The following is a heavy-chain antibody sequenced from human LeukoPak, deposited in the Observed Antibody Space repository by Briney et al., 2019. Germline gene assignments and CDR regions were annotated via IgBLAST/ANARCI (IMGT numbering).Heavy chain of an antibody. Sequence: GGSLRLSCAASGFTFSTYSMNWLRLAPGKGLQWVSGMSGSAERTSYADSVKGRFTISRDNSKNTLSLQMNSLRAEDTALYYCARASTYYYDTSSLHFDYWGQGILVTVSS. CDR2: MSGSAERT. J-gene: IGHJ4*02. V-gene: IGHV3-23*01. CDR1: GFTFSTYS. D-gene: IGHD3-22*01. CDR3: ARASTYYYDTSSLHFDY.